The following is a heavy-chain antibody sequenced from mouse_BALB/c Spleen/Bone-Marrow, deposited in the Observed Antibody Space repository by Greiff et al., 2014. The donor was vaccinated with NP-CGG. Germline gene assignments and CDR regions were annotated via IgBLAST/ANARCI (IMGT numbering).Heavy chain of an antibody. Sequence: EVQLQQSGGGLVQPGGSLKLSCAASGFAFSRYWMSWVRQAPGKGLEWIGEINPDSSTINYTQSLKDKFNISRDNAKNTLYLQMSKVRSENTALYYGAKPLYDDYYVWFAYWGQGTLVTVSA. D-gene: IGHD2-3*01. J-gene: IGHJ3*01. CDR3: AKPLYDDYYVWFAY. V-gene: IGHV4-1*02. CDR1: GFAFSRYW. CDR2: INPDSSTI.